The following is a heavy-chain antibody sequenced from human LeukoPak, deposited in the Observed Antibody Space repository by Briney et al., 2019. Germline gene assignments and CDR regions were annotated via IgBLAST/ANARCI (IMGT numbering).Heavy chain of an antibody. CDR3: ARESRGGGGYGGKIRRAFDI. CDR1: GVSLSGCY. D-gene: IGHD4-23*01. Sequence: SETLSLTCVVDGVSLSGCYWAWIRQPPGKGLEWIGEINHSGSTNYNPSLKSRVTISVDTSKNQFSLKLSSVTAADTAVYYCARESRGGGGYGGKIRRAFDIWGQGTMVTVSS. V-gene: IGHV4-34*01. J-gene: IGHJ3*02. CDR2: INHSGST.